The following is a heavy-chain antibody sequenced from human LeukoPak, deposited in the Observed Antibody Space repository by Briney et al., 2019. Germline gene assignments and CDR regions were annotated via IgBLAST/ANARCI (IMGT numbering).Heavy chain of an antibody. CDR3: ARGGTFWDS. Sequence: SETLSLTCTVSGGSIRTTSYYWGWIRQSPGREPEWIGTIYLSGSTYYNPSLESRVTISVDTSNNQFSLKLNSVTAADTAVYYCARGGTFWDSWGQGTLVTVSS. CDR1: GGSIRTTSYY. J-gene: IGHJ4*02. CDR2: IYLSGST. D-gene: IGHD3-3*01. V-gene: IGHV4-39*07.